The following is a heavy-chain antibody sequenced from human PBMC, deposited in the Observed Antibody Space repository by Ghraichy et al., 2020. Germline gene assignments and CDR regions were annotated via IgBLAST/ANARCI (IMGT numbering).Heavy chain of an antibody. D-gene: IGHD3/OR15-3a*01. Sequence: SGPTLVKPMQTLTLTCTFSGFSLRTSGVGVAWIRQPPGKALEWLALIFWNDEIHYSPSLKNKLSITKDTSRNRVDLTMTNLDPDGTATFYCAYGAPFWTSFGYFDYRMDVWGQGTTVTVSS. CDR2: IFWNDEI. CDR3: AYGAPFWTSFGYFDYRMDV. V-gene: IGHV2-5*01. J-gene: IGHJ6*02. CDR1: GFSLRTSGVG.